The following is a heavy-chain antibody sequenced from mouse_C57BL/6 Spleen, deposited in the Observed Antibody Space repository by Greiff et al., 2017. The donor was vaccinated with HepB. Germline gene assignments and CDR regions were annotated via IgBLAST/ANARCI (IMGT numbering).Heavy chain of an antibody. V-gene: IGHV1-84*01. J-gene: IGHJ4*01. CDR1: GYTFTDYY. D-gene: IGHD1-1*01. CDR2: IYPGSGNT. CDR3: ARSGTTVVAPYYAMDY. Sequence: LEESGPELVKPGASVKISCKASGYTFTDYYINWVKQRPGQGLEWIGWIYPGSGNTKYNEKFKGKATLTVDTSSSTAYMQLSSLTSEDSAVYFCARSGTTVVAPYYAMDYWGQGTSVTVSS.